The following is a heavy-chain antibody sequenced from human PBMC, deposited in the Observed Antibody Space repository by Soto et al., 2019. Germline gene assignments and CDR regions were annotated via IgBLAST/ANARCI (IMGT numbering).Heavy chain of an antibody. D-gene: IGHD3-22*01. CDR1: GFTVSSNY. CDR2: IYSGGST. V-gene: IGHV3-53*02. Sequence: EVQLVETGGGLIQPGGSLRLSCAASGFTVSSNYMSWVRQAPGKGLEWVSVIYSGGSTYYADSVKGRFTISRDNSKNTLYLQMNSLRAEDKAVYYCARVQSDHYYYSSGYYYDYWGQGTLVTVSS. J-gene: IGHJ4*02. CDR3: ARVQSDHYYYSSGYYYDY.